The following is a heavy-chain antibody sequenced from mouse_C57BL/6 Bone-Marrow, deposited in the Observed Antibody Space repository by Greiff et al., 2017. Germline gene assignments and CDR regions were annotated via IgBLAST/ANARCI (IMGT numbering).Heavy chain of an antibody. CDR3: TREGIYYDYDGGGPAWFAY. Sequence: QVQLKQSGAELVRPGASVTLSCKASGYTFTDYEMHWVKQTPVHGLEWIGAIDPETGGTAYNQKFKGKAILTADNSSSTAYMELRSLTSEDSAVYYCTREGIYYDYDGGGPAWFAYWGQGTRVTVSA. CDR1: GYTFTDYE. CDR2: IDPETGGT. D-gene: IGHD2-4*01. V-gene: IGHV1-15*01. J-gene: IGHJ3*01.